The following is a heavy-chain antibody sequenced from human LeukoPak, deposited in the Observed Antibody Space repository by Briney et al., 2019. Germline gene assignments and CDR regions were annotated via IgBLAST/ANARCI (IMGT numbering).Heavy chain of an antibody. V-gene: IGHV1-2*02. CDR2: INPNSGGA. D-gene: IGHD6-6*01. Sequence: ASVKVSCKASGYTFTSYDINWVRQAPGQGLEWMGWINPNSGGANYAQKFQGRVTMTRDTSISTAYMELSRLRSDDTAVYYCARGGYSSSSFDYFDYWGQGTLVTVSS. J-gene: IGHJ4*02. CDR1: GYTFTSYD. CDR3: ARGGYSSSSFDYFDY.